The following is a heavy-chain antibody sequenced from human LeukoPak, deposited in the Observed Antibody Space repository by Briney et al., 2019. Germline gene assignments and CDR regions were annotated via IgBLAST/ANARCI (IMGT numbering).Heavy chain of an antibody. CDR3: ARGDYGDYGDAFDI. CDR1: GYSSTSYW. V-gene: IGHV5-51*01. D-gene: IGHD4-17*01. J-gene: IGHJ3*02. Sequence: GVPLKISCKGSGYSSTSYWIGRVRQMPGKRLEWMGIIYPGDSDTRYSPSFQGQVTISADKSISTAYLQWSSLKASDTAMYYCARGDYGDYGDAFDIWGQGTMVTVSS. CDR2: IYPGDSDT.